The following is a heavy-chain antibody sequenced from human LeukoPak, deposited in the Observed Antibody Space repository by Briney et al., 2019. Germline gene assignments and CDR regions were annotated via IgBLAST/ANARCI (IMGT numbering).Heavy chain of an antibody. Sequence: GGSLRLSCAASGFTFSSYAMHWVRQAPGKGLEWVAVISYDGSNKYYADSVKGRFTIPRDNSKNTLYLQMNSLRAEDTAVYYCAREVVPAAPDYWGQGTLVTVSS. CDR3: AREVVPAAPDY. J-gene: IGHJ4*02. CDR2: ISYDGSNK. D-gene: IGHD2-2*01. CDR1: GFTFSSYA. V-gene: IGHV3-30-3*01.